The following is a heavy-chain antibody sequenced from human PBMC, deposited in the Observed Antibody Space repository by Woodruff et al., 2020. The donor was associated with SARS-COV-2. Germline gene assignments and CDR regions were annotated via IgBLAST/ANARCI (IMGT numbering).Heavy chain of an antibody. J-gene: IGHJ6*03. V-gene: IGHV3-74*01. CDR2: T. D-gene: IGHD2-2*01. CDR3: ARGGASVDQLLPLNYYYFMDV. Sequence: TGYPDSVKGRFTISRDNARTTVYLEMDSLRAEDTAVYYCARGGASVDQLLPLNYYYFMDVWGKGTTVTV.